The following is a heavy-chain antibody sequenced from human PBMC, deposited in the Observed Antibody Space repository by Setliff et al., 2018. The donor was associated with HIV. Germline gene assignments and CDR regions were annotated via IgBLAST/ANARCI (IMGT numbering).Heavy chain of an antibody. V-gene: IGHV4-39*01. D-gene: IGHD5-12*01. J-gene: IGHJ6*03. Sequence: SETLSLTCTVSGASISSHNYYWGWIRQSPGKGLEWIGNILSGGKIYYNPSLRSRLTISVDTSKNQFSLKLSSVTAADTAVNYCARHGAYEAYYDYMDVWGKGTTVTVSS. CDR2: ILSGGKI. CDR1: GASISSHNYY. CDR3: ARHGAYEAYYDYMDV.